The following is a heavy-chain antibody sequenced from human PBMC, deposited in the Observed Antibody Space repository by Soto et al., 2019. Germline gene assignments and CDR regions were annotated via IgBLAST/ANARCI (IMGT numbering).Heavy chain of an antibody. CDR2: IWYDGSNK. CDR3: ARDERYSSSWYWFDP. D-gene: IGHD6-13*01. J-gene: IGHJ5*02. V-gene: IGHV3-33*01. Sequence: PGGSLRLSCAASGFTFSSYGMHWVRQAPGKGLEWVAVIWYDGSNKYYADSVKGRFTISRDNSKNTLYLQMNSLRAEDTAVYYCARDERYSSSWYWFDPWGQGTLVTVSS. CDR1: GFTFSSYG.